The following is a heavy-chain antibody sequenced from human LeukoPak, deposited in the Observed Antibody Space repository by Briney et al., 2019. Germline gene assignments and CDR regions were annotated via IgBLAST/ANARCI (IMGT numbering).Heavy chain of an antibody. CDR1: GFTFSSYW. CDR3: AKDGATRGVTNWFDP. D-gene: IGHD1-26*01. J-gene: IGHJ5*02. V-gene: IGHV3-74*01. Sequence: GGSLRLSCAASGFTFSSYWMHWVRQAPGKGLVWFSRINSDGSSTSYADSVKGRFTISRGNAKNTLYLQMNSLGAEDTAVYYCAKDGATRGVTNWFDPWGQGTLVTVSS. CDR2: INSDGSST.